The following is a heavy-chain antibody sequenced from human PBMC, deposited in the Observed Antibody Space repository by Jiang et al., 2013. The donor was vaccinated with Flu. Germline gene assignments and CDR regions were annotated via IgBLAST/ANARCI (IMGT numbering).Heavy chain of an antibody. D-gene: IGHD3-10*01. Sequence: LSLTCAVYGGSFSGYYWSWIRQPPGKGLEWIGEINHSGSTNYNPSLKSRVTISVDTSKNQFSLKLSSVTAADTAVYYCARGDTMVRGALDYWGQGTLVTVSS. CDR1: GGSFSGYY. V-gene: IGHV4-34*01. J-gene: IGHJ4*02. CDR3: ARGDTMVRGALDY. CDR2: INHSGST.